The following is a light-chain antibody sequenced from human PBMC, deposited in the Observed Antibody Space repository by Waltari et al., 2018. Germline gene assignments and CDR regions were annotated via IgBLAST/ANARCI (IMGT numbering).Light chain of an antibody. CDR3: QQYGRSPRT. CDR2: GAY. J-gene: IGKJ1*01. Sequence: EIVLAQSPGTLSLSPGERATLSCRATESVNRNYLAWYQQKPGQAPRLLIYGAYKRVTGTPDRFSGSGSGTDFTLTISRLEPEDFAVYYCQQYGRSPRTFGQGTKVEV. V-gene: IGKV3-20*01. CDR1: ESVNRNY.